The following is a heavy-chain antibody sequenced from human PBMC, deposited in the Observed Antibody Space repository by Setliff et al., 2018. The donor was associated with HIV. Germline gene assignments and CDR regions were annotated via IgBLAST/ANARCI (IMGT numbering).Heavy chain of an antibody. CDR3: AREPTYYYDSSGPHDAFDI. J-gene: IGHJ3*02. D-gene: IGHD3-22*01. CDR2: ISYDGGIK. V-gene: IGHV3-30*04. CDR1: GFIFNNYA. Sequence: GGSLRLSCAASGFIFNNYAMHWVRQASGKGLEWVAIISYDGGIKNYADSVKGRFTTSRDNSKNTLYLQMNSLRPEDTAVYYCAREPTYYYDSSGPHDAFDIWGQGTMVTVS.